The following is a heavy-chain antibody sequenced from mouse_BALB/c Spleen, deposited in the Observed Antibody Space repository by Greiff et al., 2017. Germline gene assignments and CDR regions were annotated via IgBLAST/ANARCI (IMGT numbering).Heavy chain of an antibody. V-gene: IGHV5-4*02. CDR2: ISDGGSYT. D-gene: IGHD2-14*01. CDR3: ARALYRYDDTWFAY. CDR1: GFTFSDYY. Sequence: EVQVVESGGGLVKPGGSLKLSCAASGFTFSDYYMYWVRQTPEKRLEWVATISDGGSYTYYPDSVKGRFTISRDNAKNNLYLQMSSLKSEDTAMYYCARALYRYDDTWFAYWGQGTLVTVSA. J-gene: IGHJ3*01.